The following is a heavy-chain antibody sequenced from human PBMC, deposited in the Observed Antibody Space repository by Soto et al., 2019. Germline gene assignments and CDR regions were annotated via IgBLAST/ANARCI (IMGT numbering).Heavy chain of an antibody. Sequence: PGESLKISCKGSGYSFTSYWSGWVRQMPGKGLEWMGIIYPGDSDTRYSPSFQGQVTISADKSISTAYLQWSSLKASDTAMYYCARQMRIAEPGGHKGHYYYYYMDVWGKGTTVTVSS. J-gene: IGHJ6*03. CDR3: ARQMRIAEPGGHKGHYYYYYMDV. D-gene: IGHD6-6*01. V-gene: IGHV5-51*01. CDR2: IYPGDSDT. CDR1: GYSFTSYW.